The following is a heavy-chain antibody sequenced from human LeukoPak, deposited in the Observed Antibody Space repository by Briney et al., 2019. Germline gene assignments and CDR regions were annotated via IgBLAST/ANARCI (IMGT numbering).Heavy chain of an antibody. V-gene: IGHV3-23*01. CDR1: GFTFSSYA. CDR3: AKDRPLYGFDY. D-gene: IGHD3-16*01. J-gene: IGHJ4*02. Sequence: GGSLRLSCAASGFTFSSYAMSWVRHGPGQGLERVSAISGSGGSTYYADSVKGRYTISRDNSKNTLYLQMNSLRAEDTAVYYCAKDRPLYGFDYWGQGTLVTVSS. CDR2: ISGSGGST.